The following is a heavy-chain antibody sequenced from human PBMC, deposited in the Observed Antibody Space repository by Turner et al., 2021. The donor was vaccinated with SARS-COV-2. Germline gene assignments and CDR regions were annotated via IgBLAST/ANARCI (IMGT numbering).Heavy chain of an antibody. CDR1: GYTLIELS. V-gene: IGHV1-24*01. J-gene: IGHJ5*02. CDR2: FDPEDGET. D-gene: IGHD2-8*01. CDR3: ATAPPYCTNGVCPNWFDP. Sequence: QVQLVQSGAEVKKPGASVKVSCKVSGYTLIELSMHWVRQAPGKGLEWMGGFDPEDGETIYAQKFQGRVTMTEDTSTDTAYTELSSLRSEDTAVYYCATAPPYCTNGVCPNWFDPWGQGTLVTVSS.